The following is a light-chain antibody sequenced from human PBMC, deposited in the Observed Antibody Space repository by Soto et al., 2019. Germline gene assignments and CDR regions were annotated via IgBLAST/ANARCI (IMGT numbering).Light chain of an antibody. CDR2: DAS. V-gene: IGKV1-33*01. Sequence: DIQMTQSPSSLSASVGDRVTITCQASQDTSNFLNWYQQKPGTAPKLLIYDASNLETGVPSRFSGSGSGTDFTFTISSLQPEDIATYYCQQYDNLPPFTFGPGTKVDIK. J-gene: IGKJ3*01. CDR1: QDTSNF. CDR3: QQYDNLPPFT.